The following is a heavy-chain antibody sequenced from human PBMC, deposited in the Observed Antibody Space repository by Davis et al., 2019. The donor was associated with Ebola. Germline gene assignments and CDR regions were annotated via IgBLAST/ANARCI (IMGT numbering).Heavy chain of an antibody. CDR1: GYTFTSYG. CDR3: ASGLWGSRGMDV. CDR2: ISAYNGNT. V-gene: IGHV1-18*04. Sequence: AASVKVSCKASGYTFTSYGISWVRQAPGQGLEWLGWISAYNGNTNYAQKLQGRVTMTTDTSTSTADMELSSLRSEDTAVYYCASGLWGSRGMDVWGKGTTVTVSS. D-gene: IGHD3-16*01. J-gene: IGHJ6*04.